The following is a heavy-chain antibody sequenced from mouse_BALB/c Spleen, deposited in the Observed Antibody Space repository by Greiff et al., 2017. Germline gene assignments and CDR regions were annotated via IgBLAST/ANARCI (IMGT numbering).Heavy chain of an antibody. D-gene: IGHD2-2*01. V-gene: IGHV1-9*01. CDR3: AGYDEGYAMDY. J-gene: IGHJ4*01. CDR1: GYTFSSYW. Sequence: QVQLKQSGAELMKPGASVKISCKATGYTFSSYWIEWVKQRPGHGLEWIGEILPGSGSTNYNEKFKGKATFTADTSSNTAYMQLSSLTSEDSAVYYCAGYDEGYAMDYWGQGTSVTVSS. CDR2: ILPGSGST.